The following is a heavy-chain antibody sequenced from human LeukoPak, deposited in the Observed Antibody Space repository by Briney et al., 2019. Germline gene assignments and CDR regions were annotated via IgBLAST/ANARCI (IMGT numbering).Heavy chain of an antibody. CDR2: IYYSGST. D-gene: IGHD3-10*01. V-gene: IGHV4-39*01. CDR1: GGSISSSSYY. Sequence: PSETMSLTCTVSGGSISSSSYYWGWIRQPPGKGLEWIGIIYYSGSTYYNSSLKSRVIISVDKSKNQFSLKLSSVTAADTAVYYCARHLGGIMVRESRFFDYWGQGTLVTVSS. J-gene: IGHJ4*02. CDR3: ARHLGGIMVRESRFFDY.